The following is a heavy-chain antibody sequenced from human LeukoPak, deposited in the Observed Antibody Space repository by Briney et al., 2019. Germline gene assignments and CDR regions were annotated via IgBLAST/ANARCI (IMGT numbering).Heavy chain of an antibody. Sequence: GASVKVSCKASGYTFTSYDINWVRQATGQGLEWRGWMNPNSVNTGYAQKFQGRVTMTRNTSLSTAYMELSSLRSEDTAVYYCARAGGYCGRISCPYYFDYWGQGSLVAVSS. CDR1: GYTFTSYD. CDR2: MNPNSVNT. CDR3: ARAGGYCGRISCPYYFDY. V-gene: IGHV1-8*01. D-gene: IGHD2-15*01. J-gene: IGHJ4*02.